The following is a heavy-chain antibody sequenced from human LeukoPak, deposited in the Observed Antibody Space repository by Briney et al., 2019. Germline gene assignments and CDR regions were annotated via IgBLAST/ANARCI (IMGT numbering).Heavy chain of an antibody. V-gene: IGHV3-23*01. J-gene: IGHJ4*02. Sequence: GGSLRLSCAASGFTFSSYAMHWVRQAPGKGLEWVSAISGSGGSTYYADSVKGRFTISRDNSKNTLYLQMNSLRAEDTAVYYCAKDRGLGYCSSTSCYHAHWGQGTLVTVSS. D-gene: IGHD2-2*01. CDR2: ISGSGGST. CDR1: GFTFSSYA. CDR3: AKDRGLGYCSSTSCYHAH.